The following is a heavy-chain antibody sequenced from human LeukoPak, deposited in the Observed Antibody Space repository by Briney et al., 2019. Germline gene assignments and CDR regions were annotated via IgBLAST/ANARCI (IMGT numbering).Heavy chain of an antibody. Sequence: GGSLRLSCAASGFTFSSYNMNWVRQAPGKGLEWVSFISTSSSYIYYADSVKGRFTISRDNAKNSLYLQMNSLRAGDTAVYYCARVLDVWLHSDYWGQGTLVTVSS. D-gene: IGHD5-12*01. V-gene: IGHV3-21*01. J-gene: IGHJ4*02. CDR1: GFTFSSYN. CDR2: ISTSSSYI. CDR3: ARVLDVWLHSDY.